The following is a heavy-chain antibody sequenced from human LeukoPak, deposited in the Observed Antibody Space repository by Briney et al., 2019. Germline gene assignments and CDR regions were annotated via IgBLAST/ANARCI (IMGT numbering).Heavy chain of an antibody. Sequence: GGSLRLSCAASGFTFSDYGMSWVRRAPGKGLEWVSGINSGGTTYYADSVKARFTISRDKSQNTLYLQMNTLGAEDTAVYYCAKALSGFHFDNWGQGTLVTVSA. CDR3: AKALSGFHFDN. V-gene: IGHV3-23*01. CDR2: INSGGTT. CDR1: GFTFSDYG. J-gene: IGHJ4*02. D-gene: IGHD1-26*01.